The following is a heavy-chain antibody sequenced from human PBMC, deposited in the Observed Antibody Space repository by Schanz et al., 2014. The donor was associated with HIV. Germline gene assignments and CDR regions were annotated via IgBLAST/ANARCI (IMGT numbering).Heavy chain of an antibody. V-gene: IGHV1-18*01. CDR2: ISTSNGNT. CDR1: GYIFTSNG. D-gene: IGHD2-2*01. J-gene: IGHJ3*02. Sequence: QVQLVQSGAEVKKPGASVRVSCKTSGYIFTSNGISWVRQAPGQGLEWMGWISTSNGNTNYAQKFQGRVTMTTDTSTSTAYMELRSLRSDDTAVYYCARDRGSISWMGRAFDIWGQGTMVTVSS. CDR3: ARDRGSISWMGRAFDI.